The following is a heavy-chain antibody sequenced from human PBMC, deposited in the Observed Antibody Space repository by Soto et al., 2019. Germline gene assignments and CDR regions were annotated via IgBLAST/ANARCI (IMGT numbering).Heavy chain of an antibody. V-gene: IGHV4-4*02. D-gene: IGHD4-17*01. Sequence: SETLSLTCAVSGGSISSSNWWSWVRQPPGKGLEWIGEIYHSGSTNYNPSLKSRVTISVDKSKNQFSLRLSSVTAADTAVYYCAREIIPLTTDWYFDLWGRGTLVTVSS. CDR3: AREIIPLTTDWYFDL. CDR2: IYHSGST. J-gene: IGHJ2*01. CDR1: GGSISSSNW.